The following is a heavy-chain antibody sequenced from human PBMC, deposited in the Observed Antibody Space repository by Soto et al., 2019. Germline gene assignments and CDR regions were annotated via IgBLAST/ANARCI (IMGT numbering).Heavy chain of an antibody. Sequence: QGQLVQSGAEVKKPGSSVKVSCKASGGTFSSYAISWVRQAPGQGLDCMGGIIPIFCTANYAQKFQATVTITTDESTSTVHMELSSLRAEDTAVYYCARAAGKGVLLWCGELRDYYYYGMDVWGQGTTVTVSS. D-gene: IGHD3-10*01. CDR1: GGTFSSYA. CDR2: IIPIFCTA. J-gene: IGHJ6*02. V-gene: IGHV1-69*01. CDR3: ARAAGKGVLLWCGELRDYYYYGMDV.